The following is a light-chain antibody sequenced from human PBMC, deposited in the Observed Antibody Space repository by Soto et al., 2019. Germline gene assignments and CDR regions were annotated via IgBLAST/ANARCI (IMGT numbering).Light chain of an antibody. J-gene: IGLJ1*01. CDR3: SSYTSHSTPYV. Sequence: QSALTQPASVSGSPGQSITISCTGTSGDIGGYNYVSWYQQHPGKAPKLMIYEVSNRPSGVSNRFSGSKSGNTASLTISGFQAEDEADYYCSSYTSHSTPYVFGTGTKLTVL. V-gene: IGLV2-14*01. CDR2: EVS. CDR1: SGDIGGYNY.